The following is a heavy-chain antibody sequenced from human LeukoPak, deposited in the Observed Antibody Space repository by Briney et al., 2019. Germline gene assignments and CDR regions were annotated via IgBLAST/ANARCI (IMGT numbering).Heavy chain of an antibody. J-gene: IGHJ4*02. D-gene: IGHD3-9*01. CDR2: ISSSSSYI. V-gene: IGHV3-21*04. Sequence: GGSLRLSCAASGFTFSSYSMNWVRQAPGKGLEWVSSISSSSSYIYYADSVKGRFTISRDNAKNSLYLQMNSLRAEDTAVYYCAKGSGFDWILDYWGQGTLVTVSS. CDR1: GFTFSSYS. CDR3: AKGSGFDWILDY.